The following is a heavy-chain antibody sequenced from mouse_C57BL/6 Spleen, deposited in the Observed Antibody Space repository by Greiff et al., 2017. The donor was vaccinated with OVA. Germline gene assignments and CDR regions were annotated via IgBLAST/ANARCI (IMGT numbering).Heavy chain of an antibody. V-gene: IGHV3-6*01. CDR3: ARERTRYGYYFDY. J-gene: IGHJ2*01. CDR1: GYSITSGYY. D-gene: IGHD2-2*01. Sequence: EVKVEESGPGLVKPSQSLSLTCSVTGYSITSGYYWNWIRQFPGNKLEWMGYISYDGSNNYNPSLKNRISITRDTSKNQFFLKLNSVTTEDTATYYCARERTRYGYYFDYWGQGTTLTVSS. CDR2: ISYDGSN.